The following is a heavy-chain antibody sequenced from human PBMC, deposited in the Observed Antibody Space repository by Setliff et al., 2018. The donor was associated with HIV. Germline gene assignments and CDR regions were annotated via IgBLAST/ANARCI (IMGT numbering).Heavy chain of an antibody. V-gene: IGHV1-69*13. D-gene: IGHD1-20*01. Sequence: SVKVSCKISGYTFTDFWIHWVRQAPGQGLESMGGIIPVFGPADYAKKFQGRVTITADESTRTAYMELSSLRSEDTAVYYCAILSVYWFDPWGQGTPVTVS. CDR2: IIPVFGPA. CDR3: AILSVYWFDP. CDR1: GYTFTDFW. J-gene: IGHJ5*02.